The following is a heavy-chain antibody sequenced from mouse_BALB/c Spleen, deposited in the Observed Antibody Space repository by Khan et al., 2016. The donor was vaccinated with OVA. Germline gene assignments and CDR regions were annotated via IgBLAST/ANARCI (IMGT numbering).Heavy chain of an antibody. D-gene: IGHD2-1*01. CDR1: GFTFSTFV. V-gene: IGHV5-9-1*01. CDR3: TNGNYGWFAY. CDR2: ISSAGTYT. Sequence: EVELVESGGGLVKPGGSLKLSCSASGFTFSTFVMSWVRQTPEKRLEWVATISSAGTYTYFSDSVKGRFTISRDTAKNTLYLQMNSLRSEDTAMXYCTNGNYGWFAYWGQGTLVTVSA. J-gene: IGHJ3*01.